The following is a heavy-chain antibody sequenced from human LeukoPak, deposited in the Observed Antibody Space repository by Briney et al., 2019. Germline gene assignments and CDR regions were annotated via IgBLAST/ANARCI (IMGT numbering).Heavy chain of an antibody. CDR3: ATAYSSGPDTYYFDY. Sequence: ASVKVSCKASGGTFSSYAISWLRQAPGQGLEWMGRIIPILGIANYAQKFQGRVTMTEDTSTDTAYMELSSLRSEDTAVYYCATAYSSGPDTYYFDYWGQGTLVTVSS. V-gene: IGHV1-69*04. CDR2: IIPILGIA. D-gene: IGHD6-19*01. CDR1: GGTFSSYA. J-gene: IGHJ4*02.